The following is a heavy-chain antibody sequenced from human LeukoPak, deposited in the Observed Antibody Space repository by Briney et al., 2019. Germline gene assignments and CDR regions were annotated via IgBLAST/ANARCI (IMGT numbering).Heavy chain of an antibody. Sequence: ASVKVSCKVSGYTLTELSMHWVRQAPGKGLERMGGFDPEDGETIYAQKFQGRVTMTEDTSTDTAYMELSSLRSEDTAVYYCATDLPLKYYYDSYYYYGMDVWGQGTTVTVSS. CDR1: GYTLTELS. CDR2: FDPEDGET. CDR3: ATDLPLKYYYDSYYYYGMDV. J-gene: IGHJ6*02. V-gene: IGHV1-24*01. D-gene: IGHD3-22*01.